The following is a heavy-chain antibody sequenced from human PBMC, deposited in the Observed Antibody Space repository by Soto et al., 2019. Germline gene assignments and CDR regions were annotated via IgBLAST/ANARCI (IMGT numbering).Heavy chain of an antibody. CDR3: ARGFASGSYFNAFDI. V-gene: IGHV4-34*01. D-gene: IGHD1-26*01. CDR1: GVSFRDSY. CDR2: INHRGSR. Sequence: SETLSLTCAVCGVSFRDSYWNWIRQPPGKGLEWIGEINHRGSRNYNPSLEGRVRISVDTSKNQFSLNVSSVTAADTAVYYCARGFASGSYFNAFDIWGQGTMVTVSS. J-gene: IGHJ3*02.